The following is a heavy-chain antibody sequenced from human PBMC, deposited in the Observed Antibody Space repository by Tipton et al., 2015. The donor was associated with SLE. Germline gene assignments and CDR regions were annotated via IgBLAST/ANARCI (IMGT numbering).Heavy chain of an antibody. D-gene: IGHD3-22*01. CDR2: IYYSGST. J-gene: IGHJ4*02. V-gene: IGHV4-39*07. Sequence: TLSLTCTVSGGSISSSSYYWGWIRQPPGKGLEWIGNIYYSGSTYYNPSLKSRVTISVDTSKNQFSLKVDSVTAADTAVYYCARGPGYNFGRVDYWGQGTLVTVSS. CDR1: GGSISSSSYY. CDR3: ARGPGYNFGRVDY.